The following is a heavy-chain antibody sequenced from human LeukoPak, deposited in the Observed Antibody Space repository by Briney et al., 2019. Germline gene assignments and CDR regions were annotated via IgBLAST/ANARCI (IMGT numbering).Heavy chain of an antibody. D-gene: IGHD5-18*01. CDR3: ARVDTSNGFDI. J-gene: IGHJ3*02. V-gene: IGHV4-39*01. CDR1: GGAISTSNYY. CDR2: IYYSGDT. Sequence: PSETLSLTCTVSGGAISTSNYYWGWIRQPPGKGLEWIGSIYYSGDTYYSPSLQSRVTISVDTSKNQFSLKLNSVTAADTAVYYCARVDTSNGFDIWGQGTMVTVSS.